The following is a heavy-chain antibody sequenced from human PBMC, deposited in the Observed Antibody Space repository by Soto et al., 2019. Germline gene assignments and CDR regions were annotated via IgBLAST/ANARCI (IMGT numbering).Heavy chain of an antibody. CDR1: GFTFTKSA. D-gene: IGHD2-21*02. CDR2: IIVDTGET. V-gene: IGHV1-58*01. J-gene: IGHJ4*02. CDR3: AEDLYDRGDCCHFDY. Sequence: QMQVVQSGPEVKNPGTSVKVSCKTSGFTFTKSAVQWVRQARGQSLEWIGWIIVDTGETKSAQKIQERLYITRDISTSTVYMELSRLNSEDTAVYYCAEDLYDRGDCCHFDYWGQGTLVTVSS.